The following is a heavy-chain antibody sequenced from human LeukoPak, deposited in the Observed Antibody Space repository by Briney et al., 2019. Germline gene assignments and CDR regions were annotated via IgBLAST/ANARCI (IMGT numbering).Heavy chain of an antibody. D-gene: IGHD3-22*01. Sequence: ASVKVSCKASGYTFTGYYMHWVRQAPRQGLEWMGWINPNDGATNYAQKFQGRVTMTRDTSINTAYMELSRLRSDDTAVYYCARTFPTYYYDSSGYYLNYWGQGTLVTVSP. CDR2: INPNDGAT. V-gene: IGHV1-2*02. CDR3: ARTFPTYYYDSSGYYLNY. J-gene: IGHJ4*02. CDR1: GYTFTGYY.